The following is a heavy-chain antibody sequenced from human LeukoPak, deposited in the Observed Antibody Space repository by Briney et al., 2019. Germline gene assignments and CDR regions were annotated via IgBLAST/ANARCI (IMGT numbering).Heavy chain of an antibody. Sequence: GGSLRLSCAVSGFTFSNYNMNWVRQAPGKGLEWVSYISSSSIPIYYADSVRGRFTISRDNAKNSLYLQMNSLRAEDTALYYCAKDSYYYDSSGYYGGAFDIWGQGTMVTVSS. J-gene: IGHJ3*02. CDR1: GFTFSNYN. V-gene: IGHV3-48*01. D-gene: IGHD3-22*01. CDR2: ISSSSIPI. CDR3: AKDSYYYDSSGYYGGAFDI.